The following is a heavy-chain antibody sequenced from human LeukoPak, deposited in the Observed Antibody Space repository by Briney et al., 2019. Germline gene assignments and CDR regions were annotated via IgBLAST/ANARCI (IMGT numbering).Heavy chain of an antibody. Sequence: SETLSLTCTVSGGSISSSSYYWGWIRQPPGKGLEWIGSIYYSGSTYYNPSLKSRVTISVDTSKNQFSLKLSSVTAADTAVYYCARARITIFGVVIRRTSHFDYWGQGTLVTVSS. CDR1: GGSISSSSYY. D-gene: IGHD3-3*01. V-gene: IGHV4-39*07. CDR2: IYYSGST. CDR3: ARARITIFGVVIRRTSHFDY. J-gene: IGHJ4*02.